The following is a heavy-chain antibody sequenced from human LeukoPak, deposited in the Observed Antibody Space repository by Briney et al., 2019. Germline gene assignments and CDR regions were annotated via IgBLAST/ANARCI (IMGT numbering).Heavy chain of an antibody. CDR3: AREASRGYSGYGLFDY. D-gene: IGHD5-12*01. CDR2: ICGSGGST. Sequence: GGSLRLSCAASGFTFSSYAMSWVRQAPGKGLEWVSAICGSGGSTYYADSVKGRFTISRDNSKNTLYLQMNSLRAEDTAVYYCAREASRGYSGYGLFDYWGRGTLVTVSS. CDR1: GFTFSSYA. V-gene: IGHV3-23*01. J-gene: IGHJ4*02.